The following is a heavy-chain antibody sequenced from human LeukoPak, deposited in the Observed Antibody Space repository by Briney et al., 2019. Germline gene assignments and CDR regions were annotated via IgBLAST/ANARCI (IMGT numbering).Heavy chain of an antibody. J-gene: IGHJ4*02. CDR2: ISRGSGHI. D-gene: IGHD6-6*01. CDR3: ARVDAALDY. CDR1: RFTFSNYS. Sequence: PGGSLRLSCAASRFTFSNYSMNWDRQAPGKGLEWVSSISRGSGHIYYADSVKGRFTISRDIARNSLYLQMNSLRAEDTAIYYCARVDAALDYWGQGTLVTVSS. V-gene: IGHV3-21*01.